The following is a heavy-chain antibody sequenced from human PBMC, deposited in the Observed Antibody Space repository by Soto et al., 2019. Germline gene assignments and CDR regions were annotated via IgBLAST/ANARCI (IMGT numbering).Heavy chain of an antibody. CDR2: ISAYNGNT. CDR3: ARDLIRPTVERPTEDAFDI. Sequence: QVQLVQSGAEVKKPGASVKVSCKASGYTFTSYGITWVRQAPGQGLEWMGWISAYNGNTNYAQKLQGRVTMTTDTSTSTAYMELRSLRSDDTAVYYCARDLIRPTVERPTEDAFDIWGQGTMVTVSS. D-gene: IGHD4-17*01. CDR1: GYTFTSYG. V-gene: IGHV1-18*01. J-gene: IGHJ3*02.